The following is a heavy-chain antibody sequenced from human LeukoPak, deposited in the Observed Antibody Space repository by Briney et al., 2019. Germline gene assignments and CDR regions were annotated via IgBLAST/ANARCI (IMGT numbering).Heavy chain of an antibody. CDR3: AKGGEYSSHFDY. D-gene: IGHD6-6*01. CDR1: GFTFSSYG. Sequence: GGSLRLSCAASGFTFSSYGMHWVRQAPCKGLEWVAVILYDGSKTYYADSVKGRFTISRDNSKNTLYLQMNSLRAEDTAVYYCAKGGEYSSHFDYWGQGTLVTVSS. J-gene: IGHJ4*02. CDR2: ILYDGSKT. V-gene: IGHV3-33*05.